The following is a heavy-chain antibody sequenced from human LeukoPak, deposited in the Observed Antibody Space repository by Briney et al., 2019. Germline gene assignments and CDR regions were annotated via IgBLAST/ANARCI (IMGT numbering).Heavy chain of an antibody. CDR3: ATRLLWLGEPNTRVDY. CDR2: INTNTGNP. J-gene: IGHJ4*02. D-gene: IGHD3-10*01. CDR1: GYTFTSYA. V-gene: IGHV7-4-1*02. Sequence: ASVKVPCKASGYTFTSYAMNWVRQAPGQGLEWMGWINTNTGNPTYAQGFTGRFVFSLDTSVSTAYLQISSLKAEDTAVYYCATRLLWLGEPNTRVDYWGQGTLVTVSS.